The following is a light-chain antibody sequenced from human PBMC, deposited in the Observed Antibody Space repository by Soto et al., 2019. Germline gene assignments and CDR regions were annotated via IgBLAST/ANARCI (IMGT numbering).Light chain of an antibody. Sequence: QSVLTQPPSVSAAPGQRVTISCSGSSSNIGSNYVSWYQQLPGAAPKLLIYDNNKRPSGIPDRFSGSTSGTSATLAIAGLQTGDEADYYCDSWDNSLSVFLFGGGTKLTVL. J-gene: IGLJ2*01. V-gene: IGLV1-51*01. CDR3: DSWDNSLSVFL. CDR2: DNN. CDR1: SSNIGSNY.